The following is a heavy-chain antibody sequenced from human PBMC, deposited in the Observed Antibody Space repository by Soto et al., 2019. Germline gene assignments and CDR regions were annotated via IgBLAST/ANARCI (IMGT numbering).Heavy chain of an antibody. J-gene: IGHJ4*02. Sequence: ASVKVSCKASGYTFTSYYMHWVRQAPGQGLEWMGIINPSGGSTSYAQKFQGRVTMTRDTSKNTLYLQMNSLRAEDTAVYYCAKFRGYSGYDRFDYWGQGTLVTVSS. CDR2: INPSGGST. CDR1: GYTFTSYY. D-gene: IGHD5-12*01. CDR3: AKFRGYSGYDRFDY. V-gene: IGHV1-46*01.